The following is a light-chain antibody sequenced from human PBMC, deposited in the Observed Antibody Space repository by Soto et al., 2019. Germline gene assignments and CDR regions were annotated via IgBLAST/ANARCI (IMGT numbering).Light chain of an antibody. CDR1: SSDVGGYNY. CDR3: SSYAGSYRV. Sequence: QSVLTQPASVSGSPGQSITISCTGTSSDVGGYNYVSWYQQHPGKAPKLMIYEVTKRPSGVPDRFSGSKSGNTASLTVSGLQAEDEADYYCSSYAGSYRVFGTGTKVTVL. J-gene: IGLJ1*01. CDR2: EVT. V-gene: IGLV2-8*01.